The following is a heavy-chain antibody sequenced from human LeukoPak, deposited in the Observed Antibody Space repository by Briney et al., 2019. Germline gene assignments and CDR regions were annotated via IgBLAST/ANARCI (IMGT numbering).Heavy chain of an antibody. D-gene: IGHD3-10*01. V-gene: IGHV3-48*01. CDR1: GFPFSTYS. J-gene: IGHJ4*02. CDR2: ITSTSDTI. Sequence: GGSLRLSCVTSGFPFSTYSMNWVRQAPGKGLEWLSYITSTSDTIYYADSVKGRFTISRDNAKNSLYLQMNSLRAEDTAVYYCARPLWFGELSSFDYWGQGTLVTVSS. CDR3: ARPLWFGELSSFDY.